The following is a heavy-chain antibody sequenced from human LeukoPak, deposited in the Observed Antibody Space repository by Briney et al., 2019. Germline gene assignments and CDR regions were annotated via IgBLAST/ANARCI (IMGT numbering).Heavy chain of an antibody. CDR1: GYKFSSYG. Sequence: ASVKVSCKASGYKFSSYGISWVRQAPGQGLEWMGWISAYNGNTNYAQNFQGRVTMTTDTSTSTAYMELRGLRSGDTAVYYCARAGAYIYGFDYWGQGTLVTVSS. J-gene: IGHJ4*02. CDR2: ISAYNGNT. D-gene: IGHD5-18*01. CDR3: ARAGAYIYGFDY. V-gene: IGHV1-18*01.